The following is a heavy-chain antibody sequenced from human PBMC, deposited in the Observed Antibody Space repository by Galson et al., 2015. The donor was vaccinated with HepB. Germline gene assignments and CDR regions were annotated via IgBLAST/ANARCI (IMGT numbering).Heavy chain of an antibody. Sequence: SVKVSCKASGYTFTSYYMHWVRQAPGQGLEWMGIINPSGGSTSYAQKLQGRVTMTRDTSTSTVYMELSSLRSEDTAVYYCARELKILAYCGGDCYLSYGMDVWGQGTTVTVSS. CDR2: INPSGGST. CDR1: GYTFTSYY. CDR3: ARELKILAYCGGDCYLSYGMDV. V-gene: IGHV1-46*04. J-gene: IGHJ6*02. D-gene: IGHD2-21*02.